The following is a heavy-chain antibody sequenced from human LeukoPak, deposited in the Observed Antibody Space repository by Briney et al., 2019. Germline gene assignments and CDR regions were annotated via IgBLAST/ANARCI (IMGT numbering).Heavy chain of an antibody. CDR3: ARDVRYSESYYSVYYYMDV. Sequence: ASVTVSFKASGGTFSSYAISWVRQAPGQGLEWMGWINPNSSYTNYAQKFQGRVTMTRDTSISTAYMELSRLRSDDTAVYYCARDVRYSESYYSVYYYMDVWGKGTTVTVSS. J-gene: IGHJ6*03. D-gene: IGHD1-26*01. V-gene: IGHV1-2*02. CDR2: INPNSSYT. CDR1: GGTFSSYA.